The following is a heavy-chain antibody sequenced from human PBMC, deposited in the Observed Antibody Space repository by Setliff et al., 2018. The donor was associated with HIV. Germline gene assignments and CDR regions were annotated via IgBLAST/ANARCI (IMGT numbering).Heavy chain of an antibody. Sequence: NPSEPLSLTCAVFGYSISSGNYWGWIRQPPGKGLEWIGSSYHTGSTYYNPSLKSRVTMSVDTSKNQFSLKVSSVTAADTAVYYCARHVAGAAYWNFFDYWGQGTLVTSPQ. V-gene: IGHV4-38-2*01. D-gene: IGHD1-26*01. CDR3: ARHVAGAAYWNFFDY. J-gene: IGHJ4*02. CDR1: GYSISSGNY. CDR2: SYHTGST.